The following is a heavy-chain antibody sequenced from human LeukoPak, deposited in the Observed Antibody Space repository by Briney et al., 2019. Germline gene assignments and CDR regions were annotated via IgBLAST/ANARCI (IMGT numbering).Heavy chain of an antibody. Sequence: SETLSLTCTVSGGSFRSYYWSWIRQPPGKGLEWIGYIYYSGSTNYNPSLKSRVTISVDTSKNQFSLKLSSVTAADTAVYHCARGQVGYSGYGDYWGQGTLVTVSS. CDR3: ARGQVGYSGYGDY. J-gene: IGHJ4*02. CDR2: IYYSGST. V-gene: IGHV4-59*08. CDR1: GGSFRSYY. D-gene: IGHD5-12*01.